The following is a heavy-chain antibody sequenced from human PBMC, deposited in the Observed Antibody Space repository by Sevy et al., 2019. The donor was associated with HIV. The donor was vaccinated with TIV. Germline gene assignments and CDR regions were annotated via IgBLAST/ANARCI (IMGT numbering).Heavy chain of an antibody. Sequence: SETLSLTCTVSGGSISSYYWSWIRRPPGKGLEWIGYIYYSGSTNDNPSLKSRVTISVDTSKNQISLKLSSVTAEDTAVYYCARSGFLESPGSFRGPRNWFDPWGQGTLVTVSS. V-gene: IGHV4-59*13. CDR2: IYYSGST. CDR3: ARSGFLESPGSFRGPRNWFDP. D-gene: IGHD3-3*01. J-gene: IGHJ5*02. CDR1: GGSISSYY.